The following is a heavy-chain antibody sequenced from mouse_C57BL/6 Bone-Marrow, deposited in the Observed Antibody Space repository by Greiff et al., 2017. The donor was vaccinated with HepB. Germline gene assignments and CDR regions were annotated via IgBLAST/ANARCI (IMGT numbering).Heavy chain of an antibody. CDR3: ARKAYDGYWFGY. V-gene: IGHV1-18*01. Sequence: VQLQQSGPELVKPGASVKIPCKASGYTFTDYNMDWVKQSHGKSLEWIGDINPNNGGTIYNQKFKGKATLTGDKSSSTAYMELRSLTSEDTAVYYCARKAYDGYWFGYWGQGTLVTVSA. J-gene: IGHJ3*01. CDR1: GYTFTDYN. D-gene: IGHD2-3*01. CDR2: INPNNGGT.